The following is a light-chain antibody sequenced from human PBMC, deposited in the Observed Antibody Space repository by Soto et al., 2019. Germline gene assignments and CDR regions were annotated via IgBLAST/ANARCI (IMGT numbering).Light chain of an antibody. CDR3: QQYNNWPPAYT. CDR1: LNVNSY. CDR2: DAS. J-gene: IGKJ2*01. V-gene: IGKV3-11*01. Sequence: VLTQSPATLSLSPGERATLSCRASLNVNSYLAWYQQKPGQAPRLLLYDASNRAAGIPARFSGSGSGTDFTLTISSLQSEDFAVYSCQQYNNWPPAYTFGQGTKLEIK.